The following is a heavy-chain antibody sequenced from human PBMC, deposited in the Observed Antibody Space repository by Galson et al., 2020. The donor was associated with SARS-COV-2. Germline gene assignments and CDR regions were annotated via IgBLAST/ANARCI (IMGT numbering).Heavy chain of an antibody. J-gene: IGHJ3*02. CDR3: ARTPDYYDSSGYLRIDAFDI. D-gene: IGHD3-22*01. V-gene: IGHV2-26*01. Sequence: SGPTLVKPTETLTLTCTVSGFSLSNARMGVSWIRQPPGKALEWLAHIFSNDEKSYSTSLKSRLTISKDTSKSQVVLTMTNMDPVDTATYYCARTPDYYDSSGYLRIDAFDIWGQGTMVTVSA. CDR1: GFSLSNARMG. CDR2: IFSNDEK.